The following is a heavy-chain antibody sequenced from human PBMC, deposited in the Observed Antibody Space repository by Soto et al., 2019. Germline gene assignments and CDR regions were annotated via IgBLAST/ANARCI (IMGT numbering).Heavy chain of an antibody. D-gene: IGHD1-7*01. CDR2: ISANGQGI. CDR3: AKDRNYPRDQFHY. J-gene: IGHJ4*02. CDR1: GFTFSTYA. Sequence: GGSLRLSCAASGFTFSTYALSWVRQAPGKGLEWVSAISANGQGIYYADSVRGRFTISRNNSKNTIFLHMDSLRAEDTAVYYCAKDRNYPRDQFHYWGQGTLVTVSS. V-gene: IGHV3-23*01.